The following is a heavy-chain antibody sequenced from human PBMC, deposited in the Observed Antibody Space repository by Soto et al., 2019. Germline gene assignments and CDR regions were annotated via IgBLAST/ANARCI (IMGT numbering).Heavy chain of an antibody. CDR2: ISYDGSNK. D-gene: IGHD2-2*01. CDR1: GFTFSSYA. Sequence: QVQLVESGGGVVQPGRSLRLSCAASGFTFSSYAMHWVRQAPGKGLEWVAVISYDGSNKYYADSVKGRFTISRDNSKNTLYLQMNSLRAEDTAVYYCARDGPFTRVLDYWGQGTLVTVSS. V-gene: IGHV3-30-3*01. J-gene: IGHJ4*02. CDR3: ARDGPFTRVLDY.